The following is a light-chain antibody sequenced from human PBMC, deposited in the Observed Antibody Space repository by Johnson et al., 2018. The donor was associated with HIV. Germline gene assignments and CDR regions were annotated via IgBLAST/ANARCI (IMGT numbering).Light chain of an antibody. CDR3: GTWDSSLSAYV. CDR1: SSNIGNNY. Sequence: QSVLTQPPSVSAAPGQKVTISCSGSSSNIGNNYVSWYQQLPGTAPKLLIYDNNKRPSGIPDRFSGSKSGTSATLGITGLQTGAEADYYCGTWDSSLSAYVFGTGTQVTV. CDR2: DNN. V-gene: IGLV1-51*01. J-gene: IGLJ1*01.